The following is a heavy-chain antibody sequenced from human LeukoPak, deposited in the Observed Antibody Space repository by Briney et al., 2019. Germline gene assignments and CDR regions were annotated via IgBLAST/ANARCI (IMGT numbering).Heavy chain of an antibody. J-gene: IGHJ4*02. V-gene: IGHV4-31*11. CDR3: ARGGSSGYYDY. D-gene: IGHD1-26*01. CDR1: GGSISSSNW. CDR2: IYYSGST. Sequence: SETLSLTCAVSGGSISSSNWWSWFRHHPGKGLEWIGYIYYSGSTYYNPSLKSRVTISVDTSKNQFSLKLSSVTAADTAVYYCARGGSSGYYDYWGQGTLITVSS.